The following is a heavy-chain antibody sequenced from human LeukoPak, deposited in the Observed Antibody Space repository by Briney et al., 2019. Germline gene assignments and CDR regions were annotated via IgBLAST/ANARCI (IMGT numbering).Heavy chain of an antibody. CDR3: ARDVRTINVLTGYYRPYYFDY. J-gene: IGHJ4*02. V-gene: IGHV4-61*01. D-gene: IGHD3-9*01. CDR2: IYHTGST. Sequence: SETLSLTCTVSGGSVSSGSYYWSWIRQPPGKGLEWIGHIYHTGSTIYNPSLKSRVTISLDTSKNQFSLKLTSVSAADTAVYYCARDVRTINVLTGYYRPYYFDYWGQGTLVTVSS. CDR1: GGSVSSGSYY.